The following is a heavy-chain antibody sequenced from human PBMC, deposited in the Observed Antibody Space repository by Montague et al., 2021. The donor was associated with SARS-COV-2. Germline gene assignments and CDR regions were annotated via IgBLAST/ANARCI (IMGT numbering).Heavy chain of an antibody. CDR3: ARREDYYGSGSYPN. CDR1: GGSISSSSYY. Sequence: SETLSLTCTVSGGSISSSSYYWGWIRQPPGMGLEWIGCINYSGSTYYNPTIKLRVTISVDTNKNQFSLKLSSVTAADTAVYYSARREDYYGSGSYPNWGQGTLVTVSS. CDR2: INYSGST. J-gene: IGHJ4*02. D-gene: IGHD3-10*01. V-gene: IGHV4-39*01.